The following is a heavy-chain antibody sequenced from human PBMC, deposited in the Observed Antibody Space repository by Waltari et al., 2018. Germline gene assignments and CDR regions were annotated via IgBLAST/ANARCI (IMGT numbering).Heavy chain of an antibody. CDR3: AREGGRYSSSWYDKGGNY. J-gene: IGHJ4*02. CDR1: GYTFTSYA. D-gene: IGHD6-13*01. CDR2: SSPTFGTA. V-gene: IGHV1-69*01. Sequence: QVQLVQSGAEVKKPGASVKVSCKASGYTFTSYAISWVRQAPGQGLEWMGGSSPTFGTANLAQKFQGRVTITAAESTSTADKELSSLRSEDTAVYYCAREGGRYSSSWYDKGGNYWGQGTLVTVSS.